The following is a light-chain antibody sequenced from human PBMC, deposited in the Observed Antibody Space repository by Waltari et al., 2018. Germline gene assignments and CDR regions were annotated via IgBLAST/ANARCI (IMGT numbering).Light chain of an antibody. Sequence: ELVLTQSPATLSLSPGERANLSCRASQGVSRYLAWYQQQPGQAPRLLIYSASNRATGIPARFSGSGSGTDFTLTISSLEPEDFAVYYCQQRSNWPRTFGQGTKVEIK. V-gene: IGKV3-11*01. CDR3: QQRSNWPRT. CDR2: SAS. J-gene: IGKJ1*01. CDR1: QGVSRY.